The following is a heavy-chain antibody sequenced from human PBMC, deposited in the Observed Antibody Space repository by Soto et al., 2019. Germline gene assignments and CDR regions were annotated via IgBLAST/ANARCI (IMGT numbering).Heavy chain of an antibody. J-gene: IGHJ4*02. Sequence: QVQLQESGPGLVKPSQTLSLTCTVSGGSISSGDYYWSWIRQPPGKGLEWIGYIYYSGSTYYNPSLKSRLTISVDTSNNQFSLKLRSVTAADTAVYYCARVGGFGATTIDYWGQGTLVTVSS. CDR2: IYYSGST. V-gene: IGHV4-30-4*01. CDR1: GGSISSGDYY. D-gene: IGHD3-10*01. CDR3: ARVGGFGATTIDY.